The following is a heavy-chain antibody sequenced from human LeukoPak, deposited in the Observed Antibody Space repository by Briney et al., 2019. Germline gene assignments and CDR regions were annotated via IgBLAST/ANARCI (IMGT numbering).Heavy chain of an antibody. Sequence: GGSLRLSCAASGFTFSSYGMHWVRQAPGKGLEWVAVISYDGSNKYYADSVKGRFIISRDNSKNTLYLQMNSLRAEDTAVYYCAKDLDAGFGELFAGWFDPWGRGTLVTVSS. CDR2: ISYDGSNK. V-gene: IGHV3-30*18. CDR1: GFTFSSYG. D-gene: IGHD3-10*01. J-gene: IGHJ2*01. CDR3: AKDLDAGFGELFAGWFDP.